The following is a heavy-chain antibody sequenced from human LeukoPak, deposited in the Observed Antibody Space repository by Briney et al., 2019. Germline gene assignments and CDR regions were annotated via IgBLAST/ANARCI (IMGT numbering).Heavy chain of an antibody. Sequence: ASVKVSCKASGYTFTSYGISWVRQAPGQGLEWMGWISAYNGNTNYAQKLQGRVTMTTDTSTSTAYMELRSLRSDDTAVYYCASSSSWRDYYYYYGMDVWGQGTTVTVSS. CDR2: ISAYNGNT. CDR3: ASSSSWRDYYYYYGMDV. V-gene: IGHV1-18*01. D-gene: IGHD6-13*01. J-gene: IGHJ6*02. CDR1: GYTFTSYG.